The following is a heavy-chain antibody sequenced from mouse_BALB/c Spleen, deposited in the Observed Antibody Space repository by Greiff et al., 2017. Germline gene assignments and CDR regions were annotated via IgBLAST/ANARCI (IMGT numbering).Heavy chain of an antibody. D-gene: IGHD1-1*01. CDR3: ASRYYGSKFAY. CDR1: GFTFNTYA. V-gene: IGHV10-3*03. J-gene: IGHJ3*01. CDR2: IRSKGNNYAT. Sequence: DVMLMESGAGLVQPKETLTLSCAASGFTFNTYAMHWVCQPPGKGLEWVARIRSKGNNYATYDADSVKGRFISSRDDSQSMLNLQMNNLKTEDKAVCYCASRYYGSKFAYWGQGTLVTVSA.